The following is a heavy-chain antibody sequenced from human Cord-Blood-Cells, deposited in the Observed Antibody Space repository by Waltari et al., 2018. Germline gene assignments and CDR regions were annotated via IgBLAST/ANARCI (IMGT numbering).Heavy chain of an antibody. CDR2: INPILGIA. V-gene: IGHV1-69*09. CDR3: ARERIVVVPAAIDYWYFDR. Sequence: QVQLGQSAAEVTKPGSSVKVACMASGDPFSISAIHWVRPAPGPGLEWMGRINPILGIANYAQKFQGRVTITADKSTSTAYMELSSLRSEDTAVYYCARERIVVVPAAIDYWYFDRWGRGTLVTVSS. CDR1: GDPFSISA. D-gene: IGHD2-2*01. J-gene: IGHJ2*01.